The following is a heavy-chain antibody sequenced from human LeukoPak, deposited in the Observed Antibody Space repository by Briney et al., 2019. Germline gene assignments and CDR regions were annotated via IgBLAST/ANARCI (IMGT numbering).Heavy chain of an antibody. CDR3: ARATLDN. CDR1: GFTVSSDY. J-gene: IGHJ4*02. V-gene: IGHV3-53*01. Sequence: PGGSLRLSCAASGFTVSSDYISWVRQAPGKGLEWVSTIYSGGSSNYADSVRARFTISRDNSKNPVYLQMNSLRVEDTAVYYCARATLDNWGQGTLVTVSS. CDR2: IYSGGSS.